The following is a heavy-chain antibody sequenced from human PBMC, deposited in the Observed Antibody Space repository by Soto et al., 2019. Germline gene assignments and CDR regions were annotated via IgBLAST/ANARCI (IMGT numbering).Heavy chain of an antibody. CDR2: ISWNSGSI. J-gene: IGHJ3*02. CDR1: GFTFDDYA. D-gene: IGHD3-3*01. CDR3: AKDISIFGVVPDAFDI. V-gene: IGHV3-9*01. Sequence: PVGSLRLSCAASGFTFDDYAMHWVRQAPGKGLEWVSGISWNSGSIGYADSVKGRFTISRDNAKNSLYLQMNSLRAEDTALYYCAKDISIFGVVPDAFDIWGQGTMVTVSS.